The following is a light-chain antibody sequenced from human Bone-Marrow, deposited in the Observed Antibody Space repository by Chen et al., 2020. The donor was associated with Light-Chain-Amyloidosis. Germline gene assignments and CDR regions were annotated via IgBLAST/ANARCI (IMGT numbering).Light chain of an antibody. J-gene: IGKJ3*01. CDR2: SSS. Sequence: DILLTQSPSSLSVSMGDKATVTCRASQAICNYLNWYHQKAGSAPKLLIVSSSTLQSGVPSRFSGSGSGTDFTLTINSLQPEDFASYFCQQYYGTPFTFGPGTKVDIK. CDR3: QQYYGTPFT. CDR1: QAICNY. V-gene: IGKV1-39*01.